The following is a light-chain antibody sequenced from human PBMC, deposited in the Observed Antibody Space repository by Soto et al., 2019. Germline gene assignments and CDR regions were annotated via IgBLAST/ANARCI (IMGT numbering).Light chain of an antibody. CDR2: GAS. CDR3: QQYGSSPLT. J-gene: IGKJ4*01. Sequence: EIVLAQSPGTLSLSSGERATLSCRTSQSVSSSYLAWHQQKPGQAPRLLIYGASRRATGIPDRFSGSGSGTDFTLTISRLEPEHFAVYYCQQYGSSPLTFGGGTKVDIK. CDR1: QSVSSSY. V-gene: IGKV3-20*01.